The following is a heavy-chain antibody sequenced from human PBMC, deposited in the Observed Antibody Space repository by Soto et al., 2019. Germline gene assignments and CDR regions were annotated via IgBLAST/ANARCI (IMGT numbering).Heavy chain of an antibody. CDR1: GGTFSSYA. V-gene: IGHV1-69*06. CDR3: ASTHCTNGVCYSAYSSSWYFDY. D-gene: IGHD2-8*01. Sequence: VTVTCKASGGTFSSYAISWVRQAPGQGLEWMGGIIPIFGTANYAQKFQGRVTITADKSTSTAYMELSSLRSEDTAVYYCASTHCTNGVCYSAYSSSWYFDYWGQGTLVTVSS. CDR2: IIPIFGTA. J-gene: IGHJ4*02.